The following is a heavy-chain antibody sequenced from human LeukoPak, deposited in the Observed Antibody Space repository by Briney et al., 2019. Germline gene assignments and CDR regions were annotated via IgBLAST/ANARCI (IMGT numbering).Heavy chain of an antibody. D-gene: IGHD2-21*02. CDR3: ARGYCGGDCYSFHFDY. Sequence: GESLKISCKGSGYRFTSYWIGWVRRLPGKGLEWMGIIYPGDSDTRYSPSFQGQVTISADKSISTAYLQWSSLKASDTAMYYCARGYCGGDCYSFHFDYWGQGTLVTVSS. CDR2: IYPGDSDT. V-gene: IGHV5-51*01. CDR1: GYRFTSYW. J-gene: IGHJ4*02.